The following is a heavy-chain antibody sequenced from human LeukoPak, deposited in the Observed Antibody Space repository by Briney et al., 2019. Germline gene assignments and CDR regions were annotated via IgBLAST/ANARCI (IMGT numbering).Heavy chain of an antibody. Sequence: ASVKVSCKASGYTFTSYGISWVRQAPGQGLEWMGWISAYNGNTNYAQKFQGRVTMTTDTSTSTAYMELRSLRSDDTAVYFCARSLSGSRFNDAFDIWGQGTMVTVSS. D-gene: IGHD2-15*01. J-gene: IGHJ3*02. V-gene: IGHV1-18*01. CDR1: GYTFTSYG. CDR3: ARSLSGSRFNDAFDI. CDR2: ISAYNGNT.